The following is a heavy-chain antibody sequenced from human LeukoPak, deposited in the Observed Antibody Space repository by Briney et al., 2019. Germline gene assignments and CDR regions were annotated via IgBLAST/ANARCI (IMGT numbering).Heavy chain of an antibody. CDR3: SQGLLS. CDR2: ISYDGSKK. J-gene: IGHJ5*02. CDR1: GFIFSISD. Sequence: PGGSLRLSCAASGFIFSISDMHWVRQAPGKGVQWVAFISYDGSKKHCADSVQGGCTISRDNCKNKLSLQINSLRPDDTAVFYCSQGLLSWGQGTLLTVAA. V-gene: IGHV3-30*02.